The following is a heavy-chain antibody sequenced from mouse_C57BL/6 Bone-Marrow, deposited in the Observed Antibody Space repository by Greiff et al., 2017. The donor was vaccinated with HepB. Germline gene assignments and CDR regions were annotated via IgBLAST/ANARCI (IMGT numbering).Heavy chain of an antibody. CDR1: GYTFTSYW. J-gene: IGHJ2*01. Sequence: QVQLQQSGTELVKPGASVKLSCKASGYTFTSYWMHWVKQRPGQGLEWIGLVYPYNGGTSYNQKFKGKATLTVDTSSSTAYMELNSLTSEDSAVYYCASYYSFDYWGQGTTLTVSS. D-gene: IGHD2-12*01. V-gene: IGHV1-53*01. CDR3: ASYYSFDY. CDR2: VYPYNGGT.